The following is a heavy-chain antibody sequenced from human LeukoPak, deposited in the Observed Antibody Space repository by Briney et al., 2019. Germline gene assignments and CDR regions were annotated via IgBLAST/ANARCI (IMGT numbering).Heavy chain of an antibody. D-gene: IGHD4-11*01. CDR1: GGSFSGYY. CDR3: ARVGVTTGSYFDY. J-gene: IGHJ4*02. Sequence: SETLSLTCAVYGGSFSGYYWSWIRQPPGKGLEWIGEINHSESTNYNPSLKSRVTISVDTSKNQFSLKLSSVTAADTAVYYCARVGVTTGSYFDYWGQGTLVTVSS. V-gene: IGHV4-34*01. CDR2: INHSEST.